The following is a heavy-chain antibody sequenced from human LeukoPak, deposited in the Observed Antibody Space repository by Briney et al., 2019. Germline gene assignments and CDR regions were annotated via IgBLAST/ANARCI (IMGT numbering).Heavy chain of an antibody. Sequence: SGGSLRLSCAASGFTFSTYGMSWVRQAPGKGLDWVSGIGTAGDTYYSGSVKGRFTISRENAKNSLYLQMNSLRAGDTAVYYCVRAFGDGYNLFDYWGQGTLVTVSS. V-gene: IGHV3-13*01. CDR1: GFTFSTYG. J-gene: IGHJ4*02. CDR3: VRAFGDGYNLFDY. D-gene: IGHD5-24*01. CDR2: IGTAGDT.